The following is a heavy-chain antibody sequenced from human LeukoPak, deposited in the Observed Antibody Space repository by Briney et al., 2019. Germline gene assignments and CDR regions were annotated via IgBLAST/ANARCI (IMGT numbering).Heavy chain of an antibody. Sequence: GGSLRLSCAASGFTFSSYWMHWVRQAPGKGLEWVSSISSSSSYIYYADSVKGRFTISRDNAKNSLYLQMNSLRAEDTAVYYCARVAAMAEYFDYWGQGTLVTVSS. CDR3: ARVAAMAEYFDY. CDR1: GFTFSSYW. J-gene: IGHJ4*02. CDR2: ISSSSSYI. V-gene: IGHV3-21*01. D-gene: IGHD5-18*01.